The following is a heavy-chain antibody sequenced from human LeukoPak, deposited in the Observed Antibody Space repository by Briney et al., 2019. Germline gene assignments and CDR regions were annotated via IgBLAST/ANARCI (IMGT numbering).Heavy chain of an antibody. CDR1: GGSISSYY. D-gene: IGHD6-19*01. CDR3: ARDPLFRSSSGLHGAFDI. J-gene: IGHJ3*02. Sequence: PSETLSLTCTVSGGSISSYYWSWIRQPPGKGLEWIGYIYYSGSTNYNPSLKSRVTISVDTSKNQFSLKLSSVTAADTAVYYRARDPLFRSSSGLHGAFDIWGQGTMVTVSS. V-gene: IGHV4-59*01. CDR2: IYYSGST.